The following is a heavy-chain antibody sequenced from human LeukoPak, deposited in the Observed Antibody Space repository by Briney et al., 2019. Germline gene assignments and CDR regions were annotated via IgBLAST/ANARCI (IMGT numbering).Heavy chain of an antibody. Sequence: PGGSLRLSCAASGYTFSDYYMSWIRQAPGKGLEWVSYISSSGSTIYYADSVKGRFTISRDNAKNSLYLQMNSLRAEDTAVYYCVMSGYYSIFDYWGRGTLVTVSS. V-gene: IGHV3-11*01. CDR3: VMSGYYSIFDY. CDR1: GYTFSDYY. J-gene: IGHJ4*02. CDR2: ISSSGSTI. D-gene: IGHD3-22*01.